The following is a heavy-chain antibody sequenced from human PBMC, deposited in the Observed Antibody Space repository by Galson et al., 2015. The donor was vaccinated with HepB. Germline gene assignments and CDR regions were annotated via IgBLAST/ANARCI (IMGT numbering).Heavy chain of an antibody. V-gene: IGHV3-13*01. CDR1: GFTFSSYD. CDR2: IGTAGDT. Sequence: SLRLSCAASGFTFSSYDMHWVRQATGKGLEWVSAIGTAGDTYYPGSVKGRFTISRENAKNSLYLQMNSLRAGDTAVYYCARASKGVGGDRDAFDIWDQGTMVTVSS. D-gene: IGHD3-10*01. CDR3: ARASKGVGGDRDAFDI. J-gene: IGHJ3*02.